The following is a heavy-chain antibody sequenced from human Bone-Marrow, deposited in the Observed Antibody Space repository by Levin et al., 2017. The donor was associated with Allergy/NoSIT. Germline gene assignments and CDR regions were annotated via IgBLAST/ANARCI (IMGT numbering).Heavy chain of an antibody. Sequence: SQTLSLPCTVSGGSISSSYYWGWIRQPPGKGLEWIGSIYYSGSTYYNPSLKSRVTMSVDTSKNQFSLNLSSVTAADTAVYYCARQPPYHYDTTGYHYWGQGTLVTVSS. V-gene: IGHV4-39*01. CDR1: GGSISSSYY. J-gene: IGHJ4*02. CDR3: ARQPPYHYDTTGYHY. D-gene: IGHD3-22*01. CDR2: IYYSGST.